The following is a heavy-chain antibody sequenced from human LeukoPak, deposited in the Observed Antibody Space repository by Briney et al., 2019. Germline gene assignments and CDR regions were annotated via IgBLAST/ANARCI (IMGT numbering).Heavy chain of an antibody. D-gene: IGHD2-8*01. CDR1: RFTFSSYT. CDR2: ITGSGGNT. CDR3: SKYVYMALVKPPFDY. J-gene: IGHJ4*02. Sequence: GGSLRLSCAASRFTFSSYTMTWVRQAPAKGLEWVSSITGSGGNTYYADSAKGRFTISRDNSKNRMYLLMNSLRAEDTALYYCSKYVYMALVKPPFDYWGQGTLVTVSS. V-gene: IGHV3-23*01.